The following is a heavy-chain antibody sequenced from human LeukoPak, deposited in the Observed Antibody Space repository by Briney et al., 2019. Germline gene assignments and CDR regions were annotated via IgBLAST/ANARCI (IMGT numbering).Heavy chain of an antibody. Sequence: PGGSLRLSCAASGFTFSSYAMSWVRQAPGKGLEWVSAISGSGGSTYYADSVKGRFTISRDNAKNSLYLQMNSLRAEDTAVYYCARDDMITFGGVIVIPGAFDYWGQGTLVTVSS. V-gene: IGHV3-23*01. CDR1: GFTFSSYA. CDR3: ARDDMITFGGVIVIPGAFDY. CDR2: ISGSGGST. D-gene: IGHD3-16*02. J-gene: IGHJ4*02.